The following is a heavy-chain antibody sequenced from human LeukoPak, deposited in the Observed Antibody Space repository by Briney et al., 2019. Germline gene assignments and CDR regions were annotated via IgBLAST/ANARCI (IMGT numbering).Heavy chain of an antibody. V-gene: IGHV4-4*02. Sequence: PSETLSLTCGVSGGSIGNTNWWTWVRQPPGKGLEWIGEVNLQGSTNYNPSLKSRVAISVDKSENHISLKLLSVTAADTAVYYCAREGGPYRPLDYSGQGTLVTVAS. CDR2: VNLQGST. CDR1: GGSIGNTNW. CDR3: AREGGPYRPLDY. J-gene: IGHJ4*02.